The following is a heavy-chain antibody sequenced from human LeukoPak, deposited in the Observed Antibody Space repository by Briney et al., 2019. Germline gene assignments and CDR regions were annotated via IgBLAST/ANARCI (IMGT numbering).Heavy chain of an antibody. Sequence: GASVKVSCKASGGTFSSYAISWVRQAPGQGLEWMGGIIPIFGTANYAQKFQGRVTITTDESTSTAYMELSSLRSKDTAVYYCASRVVPAASPYAFDIWGQGTMVTVSS. D-gene: IGHD2-2*01. CDR2: IIPIFGTA. J-gene: IGHJ3*02. CDR1: GGTFSSYA. CDR3: ASRVVPAASPYAFDI. V-gene: IGHV1-69*05.